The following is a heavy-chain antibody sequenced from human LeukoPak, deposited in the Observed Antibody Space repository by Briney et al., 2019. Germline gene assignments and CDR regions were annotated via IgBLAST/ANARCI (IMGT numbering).Heavy chain of an antibody. CDR1: GFTFSAYA. Sequence: RAGGSLRLSCEASGFTFSAYAMTWVRQAPGKGLEWVSSIGSDNKPHYSESVKGRFAISRDNSKNTLYLRMNSLRAEDTAMYYCATNSNWGPGIYWGQGTLVTVSS. CDR3: ATNSNWGPGIY. D-gene: IGHD7-27*01. CDR2: IGSDNKP. V-gene: IGHV3-23*05. J-gene: IGHJ4*02.